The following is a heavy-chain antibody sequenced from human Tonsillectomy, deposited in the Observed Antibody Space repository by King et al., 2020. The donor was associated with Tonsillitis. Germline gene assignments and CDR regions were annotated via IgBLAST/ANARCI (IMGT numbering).Heavy chain of an antibody. J-gene: IGHJ4*02. V-gene: IGHV3-73*02. CDR2: IKSKASNYAT. D-gene: IGHD1-26*01. Sequence: VQLVESGGGLVQPGGSLKLSCAASEFSFSGSAMSWARQASGKGLEWLGRIKSKASNYATEYAASVKGRFATSRDDSKTPASLQMNSLKTEDTAMYYCYIRVGDTGYWGQGILVTVS. CDR1: EFSFSGSA. CDR3: YIRVGDTGY.